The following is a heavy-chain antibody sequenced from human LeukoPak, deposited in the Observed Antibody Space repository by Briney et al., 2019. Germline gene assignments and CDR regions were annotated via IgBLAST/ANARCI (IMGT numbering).Heavy chain of an antibody. CDR1: GGSISSHY. CDR2: IYYSGGT. CDR3: ARHSLGVISNYFFFYGMDV. V-gene: IGHV4-59*08. D-gene: IGHD2-21*01. Sequence: SETLSLTCTVSGGSISSHYWSWVRQRPGKGLEWIGYIYYSGGTNHNPSLESRVTISVDTSKKQFSLRLKSVTAADTAVYYCARHSLGVISNYFFFYGMDVWGQGTTVTVSS. J-gene: IGHJ6*02.